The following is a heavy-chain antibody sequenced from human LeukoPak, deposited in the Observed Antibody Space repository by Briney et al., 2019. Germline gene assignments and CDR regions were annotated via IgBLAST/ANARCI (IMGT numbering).Heavy chain of an antibody. CDR2: IYHSGNT. J-gene: IGHJ3*02. Sequence: SETLSLTCAVSGYSISSGYYWGWIRQPPGKGLEWIGSIYHSGNTYYNPSLKSRVTISVDTSKNQFSLKLSSVTAADTAVYYCARRDTMIVKAFDIWGQGTMVTVSS. CDR1: GYSISSGYY. D-gene: IGHD3-22*01. CDR3: ARRDTMIVKAFDI. V-gene: IGHV4-38-2*01.